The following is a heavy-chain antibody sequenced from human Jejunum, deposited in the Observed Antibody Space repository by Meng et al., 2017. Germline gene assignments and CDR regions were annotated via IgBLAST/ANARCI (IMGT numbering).Heavy chain of an antibody. CDR2: ISFSGKT. Sequence: QVQLQESGPGLVKTSQTLSLTCPVSGGSISSGNYTWSWIRQPPGKGLEWIGYISFSGKTSYNPSFKSRVTISLDTSKNHFSLTLTSVTVADTAGYYCARGGNGGRLGDNWFDPWGQGTLVTVSS. V-gene: IGHV4-30-4*01. D-gene: IGHD2-8*01. CDR3: ARGGNGGRLGDNWFDP. J-gene: IGHJ5*02. CDR1: GGSISSGNYT.